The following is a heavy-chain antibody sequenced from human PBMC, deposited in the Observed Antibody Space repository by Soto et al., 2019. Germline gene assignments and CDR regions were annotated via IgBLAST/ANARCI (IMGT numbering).Heavy chain of an antibody. D-gene: IGHD6-13*01. J-gene: IGHJ6*02. CDR3: ASSNLAVAGFYYYGMDV. CDR2: IYYTGST. V-gene: IGHV4-59*01. CDR1: GGSISSYY. Sequence: QVQLQESGPGLVKPSETLSLTCTVSGGSISSYYWSWIRQPPGKGLEWIGYIYYTGSTNYNPSLKRRVTISVATSKNPFSLKLSSVPAADTAVYYCASSNLAVAGFYYYGMDVWGRGTTVTVSS.